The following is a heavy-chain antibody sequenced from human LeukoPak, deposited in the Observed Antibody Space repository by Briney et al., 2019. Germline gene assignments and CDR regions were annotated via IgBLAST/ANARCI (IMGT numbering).Heavy chain of an antibody. Sequence: PSETLSLTCTVSGGSLSNHYWNWIRHPAGTGLEYIGRIFHTGSTNYNPALKSRVTMSLDTSNNQFSLNLTSLTAADTAVYYCARGPLGGESFDIWGQGTMVTVSS. V-gene: IGHV4-4*07. CDR1: GGSLSNHY. J-gene: IGHJ3*02. CDR3: ARGPLGGESFDI. D-gene: IGHD3-16*01. CDR2: IFHTGST.